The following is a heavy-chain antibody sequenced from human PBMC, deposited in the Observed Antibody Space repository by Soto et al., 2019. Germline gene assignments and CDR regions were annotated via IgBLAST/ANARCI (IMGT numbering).Heavy chain of an antibody. CDR1: GDSISSMNW. Sequence: SETLSLTCAVSGDSISSMNWWRWVRQPPGKGLEWIGEIHHSGSTNYNPSLKSRVTISVETSKNQFSLKLSSVTVADTAVYYCAREGGNWFDSWGQGTLVTVSS. CDR2: IHHSGST. CDR3: AREGGNWFDS. V-gene: IGHV4-4*02. J-gene: IGHJ5*01.